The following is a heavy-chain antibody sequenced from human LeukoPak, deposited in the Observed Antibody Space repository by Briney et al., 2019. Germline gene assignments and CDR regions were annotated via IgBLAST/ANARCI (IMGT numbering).Heavy chain of an antibody. D-gene: IGHD4-17*01. CDR3: ARDLPNGDYGDYPAFDI. CDR1: GFTVSSDY. Sequence: PGGSLRLSCAASGFTVSSDYMSWVRQAPGKGLEWVSVIYGGGTTYYADSVKGRFTISRDNAKNSLYLQMNSLRAEDTAVYYCARDLPNGDYGDYPAFDIWGQGTMVTVSS. J-gene: IGHJ3*02. V-gene: IGHV3-66*01. CDR2: IYGGGTT.